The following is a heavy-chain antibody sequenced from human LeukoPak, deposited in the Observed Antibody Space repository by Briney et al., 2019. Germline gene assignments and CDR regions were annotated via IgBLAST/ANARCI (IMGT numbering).Heavy chain of an antibody. V-gene: IGHV3-48*02. D-gene: IGHD1-14*01. Sequence: GGSLRLSCSASGFTFSSYSMDWVRQAPGKGLEWLSYITSSSGTIYYADSVKGRFTVSRANAKNSLYLQMNSLRDEDTAVYYCARDRTTLIDYWGQGIQVTVSS. CDR2: ITSSSGTI. CDR3: ARDRTTLIDY. J-gene: IGHJ4*01. CDR1: GFTFSSYS.